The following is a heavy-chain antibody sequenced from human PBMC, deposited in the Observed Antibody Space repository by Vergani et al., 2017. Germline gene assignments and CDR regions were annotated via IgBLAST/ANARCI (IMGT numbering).Heavy chain of an antibody. CDR1: GGSFSGYY. Sequence: QVQLQQWGAGLLKPSETLSLTCAVYGGSFSGYYWSWIRQPPGQGLEWIGEINHNGSTNYNPSLKRRVTISVDTSKNQFSLKLSSVTAADTAVYYCARGQDDFVFDYWGQGTLVTVSS. J-gene: IGHJ4*02. D-gene: IGHD3-3*01. V-gene: IGHV4-34*01. CDR2: INHNGST. CDR3: ARGQDDFVFDY.